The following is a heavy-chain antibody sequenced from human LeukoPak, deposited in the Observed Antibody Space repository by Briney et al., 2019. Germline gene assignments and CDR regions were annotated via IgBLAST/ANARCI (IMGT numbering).Heavy chain of an antibody. J-gene: IGHJ3*02. CDR3: AKDLQYCSGGSCYPPPTAFDI. CDR2: ISGSGINT. D-gene: IGHD2-15*01. Sequence: GGSLRLSCAVSGFTFSNYAMSWVRQAPGKGLEWVSGISGSGINTYYADSVKGRFTISRDNSKNTLSLQMNSLRAEDTAVYYCAKDLQYCSGGSCYPPPTAFDIWGQGTMVTVSS. V-gene: IGHV3-23*01. CDR1: GFTFSNYA.